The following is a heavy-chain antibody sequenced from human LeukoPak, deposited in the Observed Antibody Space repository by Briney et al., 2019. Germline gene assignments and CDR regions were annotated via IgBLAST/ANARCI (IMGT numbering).Heavy chain of an antibody. D-gene: IGHD1-26*01. J-gene: IGHJ4*02. CDR2: IKQDGSEK. CDR1: GFTFSSYS. CDR3: ARAFGRDPGATTLPWGDY. Sequence: PGGSLRLSCAASGFTFSSYSMNWVRQAPGKGLEWVANIKQDGSEKYYVDSVKGRFTISRDNAKNSLYLQMNSLRAEDTAVYYCARAFGRDPGATTLPWGDYWGQGTLVTVSS. V-gene: IGHV3-7*01.